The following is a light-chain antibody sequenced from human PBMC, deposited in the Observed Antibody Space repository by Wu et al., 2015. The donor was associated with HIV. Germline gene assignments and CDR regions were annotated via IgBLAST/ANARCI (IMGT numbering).Light chain of an antibody. CDR2: AAS. CDR1: QSISSY. CDR3: QQYNSYCWT. V-gene: IGKV1-39*01. Sequence: DIQMTQSPSSLSASVGDRVTITCRASQSISSYLNWYQQKPGKAPKLLIYAASSLQSGVPSRFSGSGSGTDFTLTISSLQPEDFATYYCQQYNSYCWTFGQGTKGGNQT. J-gene: IGKJ1*01.